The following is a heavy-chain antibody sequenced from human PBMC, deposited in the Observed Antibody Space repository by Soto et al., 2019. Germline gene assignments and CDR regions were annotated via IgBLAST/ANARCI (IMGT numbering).Heavy chain of an antibody. CDR2: ISSSGSTI. V-gene: IGHV3-11*01. CDR3: ARDRVFLEWLLGYYYYGMDV. D-gene: IGHD3-3*01. Sequence: PGGSLRLSCAASGFTFSDYYMSWIRQAPGKGLEWVSYISSSGSTIYYADSVKGRFTISRDNAKNSLYLQMNSLRAEDTAVYYCARDRVFLEWLLGYYYYGMDVWGQGTTVTVSS. CDR1: GFTFSDYY. J-gene: IGHJ6*02.